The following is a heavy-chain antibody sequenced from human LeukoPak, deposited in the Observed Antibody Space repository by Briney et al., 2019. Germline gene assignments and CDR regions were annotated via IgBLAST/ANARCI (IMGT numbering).Heavy chain of an antibody. J-gene: IGHJ3*02. V-gene: IGHV4-39*07. CDR1: GGSSSSSSYY. Sequence: SETLSLTCTVSGGSSSSSSYYWGWIRQPPGKGLEWIGSIYYSGSTNYNPSLKSRVTISVDTSKNQFSLKLSSATAADTAVYYCARGGFRIPRDAFDIWGQGTMVTVSS. D-gene: IGHD2-15*01. CDR3: ARGGFRIPRDAFDI. CDR2: IYYSGST.